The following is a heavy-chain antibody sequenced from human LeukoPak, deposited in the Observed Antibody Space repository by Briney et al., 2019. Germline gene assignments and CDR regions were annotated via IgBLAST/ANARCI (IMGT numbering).Heavy chain of an antibody. CDR2: IYYSRNT. V-gene: IGHV4-31*03. CDR1: GGSLSSGVYY. CDR3: ARTYYSGSGAYGFDP. D-gene: IGHD3-10*01. Sequence: SETLSLTCTVSGGSLSSGVYYWTWIRQHPGKGLEWIGYIYYSRNTYYNPSLKSRVSISVDPSKNQFSLNLNSVTAADTAVYYCARTYYSGSGAYGFDPWGQGTLVTVSS. J-gene: IGHJ5*02.